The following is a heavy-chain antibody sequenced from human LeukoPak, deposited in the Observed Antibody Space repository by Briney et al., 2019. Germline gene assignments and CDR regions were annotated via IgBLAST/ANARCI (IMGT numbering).Heavy chain of an antibody. Sequence: ASVKVSCKASGYTFTGYYMHWVRQAPGQGLEWMGWINPNSGGTNYAQKFQGRVTMTRDTSTSTAYMELSRLRSDDTAVYYCARDSRAAYYYYGMDVWGQGTTVTVSS. CDR3: ARDSRAAYYYYGMDV. CDR1: GYTFTGYY. D-gene: IGHD6-13*01. V-gene: IGHV1-2*02. J-gene: IGHJ6*02. CDR2: INPNSGGT.